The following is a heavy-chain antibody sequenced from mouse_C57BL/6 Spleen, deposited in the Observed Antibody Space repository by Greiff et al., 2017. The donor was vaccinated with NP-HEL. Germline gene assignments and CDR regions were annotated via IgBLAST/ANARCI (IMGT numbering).Heavy chain of an antibody. Sequence: VQLQQSGPELVKPGASVKISCKASGYAFSSSWMNWVKQRPGKGLEWIGRIYPGDGDTNYNGKFKGKATLTADKSSSTAYMQLSSLTSEDSAVYFCARNGGPWFAYWGQGTLVTVSA. D-gene: IGHD1-1*02. CDR2: IYPGDGDT. CDR1: GYAFSSSW. J-gene: IGHJ3*01. V-gene: IGHV1-82*01. CDR3: ARNGGPWFAY.